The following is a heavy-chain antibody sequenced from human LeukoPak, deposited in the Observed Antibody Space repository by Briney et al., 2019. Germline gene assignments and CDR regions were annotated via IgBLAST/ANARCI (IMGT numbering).Heavy chain of an antibody. Sequence: GASVKVSCKASGGTFSSYAISWVRQAPGQGLEWMGGIIPIFGTANYAQKFQGRVTITADESTSTAYMELSSLRSEDTAVYYCARAQRNYYGSGSYDYWGQGTLVTVSS. V-gene: IGHV1-69*13. D-gene: IGHD3-10*01. CDR2: IIPIFGTA. CDR3: ARAQRNYYGSGSYDY. J-gene: IGHJ4*02. CDR1: GGTFSSYA.